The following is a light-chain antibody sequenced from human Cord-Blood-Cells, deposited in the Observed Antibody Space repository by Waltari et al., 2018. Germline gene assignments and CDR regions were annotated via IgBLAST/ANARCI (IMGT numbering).Light chain of an antibody. CDR2: AAY. CDR3: QKYNSALFT. J-gene: IGKJ3*01. V-gene: IGKV1-27*01. CDR1: QGISNY. Sequence: DIQMTQSPSSLSASVGDRVTITCRASQGISNYLAWYQQKPGKVPKLLIYAAYTLQSGVPSRFRGSGSGTDFTLTISSLQPEDVATYYCQKYNSALFTFGPGTKVDIK.